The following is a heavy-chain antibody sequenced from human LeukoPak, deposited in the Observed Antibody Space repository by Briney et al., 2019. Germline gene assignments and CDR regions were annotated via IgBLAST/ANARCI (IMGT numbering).Heavy chain of an antibody. D-gene: IGHD3-9*01. CDR1: GDTFTSYV. V-gene: IGHV1-18*01. J-gene: IGHJ6*02. Sequence: ASVKLSSKPSGDTFTSYVISWGRHAPRQRLEWMGWISAYKGNTNYTQTLQGRVTMTTDTSTSTAYIELRSLRSDDTAVYYCARDLGVYNILTGYRNYYYYGMDVWGQGTTVTVSS. CDR2: ISAYKGNT. CDR3: ARDLGVYNILTGYRNYYYYGMDV.